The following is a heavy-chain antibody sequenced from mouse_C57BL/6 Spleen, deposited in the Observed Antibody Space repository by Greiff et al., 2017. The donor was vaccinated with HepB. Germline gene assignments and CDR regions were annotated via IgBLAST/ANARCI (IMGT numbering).Heavy chain of an antibody. D-gene: IGHD1-1*01. J-gene: IGHJ2*01. CDR3: GTGDY. CDR2: IDPSDSYT. V-gene: IGHV1-50*01. CDR1: GYTFTSYW. Sequence: QVQLQQSGAELVKPGASVKLSCKASGYTFTSYWMQWVKQRPGQGLEWIGEIDPSDSYTNYNQKFKGKATLTVDTSSSTAYMQLSSLTSEDSAVYYCGTGDYWGQGTTLTVSS.